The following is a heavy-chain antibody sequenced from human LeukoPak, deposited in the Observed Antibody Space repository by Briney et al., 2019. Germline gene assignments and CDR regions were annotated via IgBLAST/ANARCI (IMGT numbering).Heavy chain of an antibody. CDR2: IHTSGST. J-gene: IGHJ4*02. Sequence: PSETLSLTCTVSGDSISSYYWRWVRQPAGKGLEWIGRIHTSGSTNYNPSLRSRVTMSLATSKNQFSLKLSSVTAADTAVYYCGGSRDGYIDYWGQGTLVTVSS. CDR1: GDSISSYY. V-gene: IGHV4-4*07. CDR3: GGSRDGYIDY. D-gene: IGHD5-24*01.